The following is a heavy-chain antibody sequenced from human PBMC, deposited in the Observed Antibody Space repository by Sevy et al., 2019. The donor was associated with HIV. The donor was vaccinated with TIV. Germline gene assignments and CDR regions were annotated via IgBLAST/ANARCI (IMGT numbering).Heavy chain of an antibody. J-gene: IGHJ4*02. V-gene: IGHV3-7*01. CDR1: GFTFSRYW. Sequence: GGFLRLYCAASGFTFSRYWMSWVRQAPGKGLEWVANIKQDGSEKYYVDSVKGRFTISRDNAKNSLYLQMNSLRADDTAVYYCARLKDDSSGYRFDYWGQGTLVTVSS. CDR2: IKQDGSEK. D-gene: IGHD3-22*01. CDR3: ARLKDDSSGYRFDY.